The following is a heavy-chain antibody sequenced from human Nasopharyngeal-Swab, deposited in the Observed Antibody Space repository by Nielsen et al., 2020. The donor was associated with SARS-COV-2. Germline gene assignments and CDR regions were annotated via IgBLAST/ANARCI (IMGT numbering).Heavy chain of an antibody. CDR3: ARAQPLTIFGVVGWFDP. J-gene: IGHJ5*02. D-gene: IGHD3-3*01. Sequence: SETLSLTCTVSGGSISSYYWSWIRQPPGQGLEWIGYIYYSGSTNYNPSLKSRVTISVDTSKNQFSLKLSSVTAADTAVDYCARAQPLTIFGVVGWFDPWGQGTLVTVSS. CDR2: IYYSGST. CDR1: GGSISSYY. V-gene: IGHV4-59*13.